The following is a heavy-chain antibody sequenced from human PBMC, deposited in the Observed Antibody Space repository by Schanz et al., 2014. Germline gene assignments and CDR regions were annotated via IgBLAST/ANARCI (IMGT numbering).Heavy chain of an antibody. Sequence: VVESGGGLVKPGGSLRLSCAASGFTFGTFWLSWVRQPPGKGLEWIGEINHSGSTNYNPTLKSRVTISVDTSRNQFSLKLSSVTAADTAVYYCARTFRCGGGECSTWADWGQGTLVTVSS. J-gene: IGHJ4*02. CDR2: INHSGST. V-gene: IGHV4-4*02. D-gene: IGHD2-21*01. CDR1: GFTFGTFW. CDR3: ARTFRCGGGECSTWAD.